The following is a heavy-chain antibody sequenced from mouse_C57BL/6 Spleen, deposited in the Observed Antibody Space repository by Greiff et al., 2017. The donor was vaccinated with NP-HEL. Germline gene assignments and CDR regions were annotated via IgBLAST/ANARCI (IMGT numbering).Heavy chain of an antibody. D-gene: IGHD2-4*01. CDR1: GYTFTSYW. CDR3: AREDYDYDGAWFAY. CDR2: INPSNGGT. J-gene: IGHJ3*01. V-gene: IGHV1-53*01. Sequence: VKLQQPGTELVKPGASVKLSCKASGYTFTSYWMHWVKQRPGQGLEWIGNINPSNGGTNYNEKFKSKATLTVDKSSSTAYMQLSSLTSEDSAVYYCAREDYDYDGAWFAYWGQGTLVTVSA.